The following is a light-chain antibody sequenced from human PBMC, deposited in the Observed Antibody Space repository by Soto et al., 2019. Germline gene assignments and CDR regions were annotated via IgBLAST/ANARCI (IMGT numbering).Light chain of an antibody. CDR2: GAS. CDR1: QSVSSSY. Sequence: EVVLTQSPVTLSLSPGERATLSCRASQSVSSSYLAWYQQKPGQAPRLLLYGASSRATGIPDRFSGSGSGTDFTLTISRLEPEDFAVYYCQQYDTSIWAYTFGQGTKLEIK. V-gene: IGKV3-20*01. CDR3: QQYDTSIWAYT. J-gene: IGKJ2*01.